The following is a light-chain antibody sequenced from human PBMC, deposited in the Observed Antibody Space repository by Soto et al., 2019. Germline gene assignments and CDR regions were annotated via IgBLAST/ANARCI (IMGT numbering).Light chain of an antibody. Sequence: DIQMTQSPSTLSASVGDRVTITCRASQSIVRWMAWYQQKPGKAPKLLIYDASSLESGVPSRFSGSGSGTEFTLTISSLQPDDFATYYCQQYNSYSPWTFGQGTKVDIK. V-gene: IGKV1-5*01. CDR3: QQYNSYSPWT. CDR1: QSIVRW. J-gene: IGKJ1*01. CDR2: DAS.